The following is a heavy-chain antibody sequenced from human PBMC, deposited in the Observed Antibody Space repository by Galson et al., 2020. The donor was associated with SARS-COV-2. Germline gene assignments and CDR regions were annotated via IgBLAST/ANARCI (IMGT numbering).Heavy chain of an antibody. CDR2: ISSSSSTI. D-gene: IGHD3-16*01. CDR3: ARGLWGWFDP. J-gene: IGHJ5*02. V-gene: IGHV3-48*04. Sequence: GESLKISCAASGFTFSSYSMNWVRQAPGKGLEWVSYISSSSSTIYYADSVKGRFTISRDNAKNSLYMQMNSLRAEDTAVYYCARGLWGWFDPWGQGTLVTVSS. CDR1: GFTFSSYS.